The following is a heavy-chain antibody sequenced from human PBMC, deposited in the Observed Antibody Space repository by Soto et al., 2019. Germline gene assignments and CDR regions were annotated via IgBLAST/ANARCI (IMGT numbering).Heavy chain of an antibody. CDR1: GFIFTSHW. CDR3: AREWTRTGWPFES. J-gene: IGHJ4*02. CDR2: IKSDGSGT. D-gene: IGHD2-15*01. Sequence: EVQLVESGGGLVQPGGSLRLSCVASGFIFTSHWMHWVRQAPGKGLVWVSRIKSDGSGTIYADSVKGRFAFPRDNAKNTLSLQMNSLRADDAAVYYWAREWTRTGWPFESWGQGTLVTVSS. V-gene: IGHV3-74*01.